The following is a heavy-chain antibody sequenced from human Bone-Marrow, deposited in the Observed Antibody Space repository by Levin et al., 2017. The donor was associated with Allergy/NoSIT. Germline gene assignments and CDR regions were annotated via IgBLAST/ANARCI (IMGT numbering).Heavy chain of an antibody. CDR3: EKYRQRNADYDSHFGD. Sequence: GGSLRLSCAASGFTFSDYGMSWVRQAPGKGLQWLATISGYCKTFYGDSVKGRFSISRDNSMNTVNLQKNSLVAEVTAIYFGEKYRQRNADYDSHFGDWGQGTLVTVS. CDR2: ISGYCKT. V-gene: IGHV3-23*01. CDR1: GFTFSDYG. D-gene: IGHD5-12*01. J-gene: IGHJ4*02.